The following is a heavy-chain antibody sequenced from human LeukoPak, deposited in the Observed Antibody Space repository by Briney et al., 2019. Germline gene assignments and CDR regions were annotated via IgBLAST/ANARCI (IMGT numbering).Heavy chain of an antibody. CDR3: AKGNGYSYGRYYFDY. J-gene: IGHJ4*02. V-gene: IGHV3-23*01. D-gene: IGHD5-18*01. Sequence: GGSLRLSCAASGFAFSNYAMSWVRQAPGKGLEWVSSLSGGGDSRYYADSVMGRFTISRDNSKNTLYLQVNSLRAEDTAVYYCAKGNGYSYGRYYFDYWGQGTLVTVSS. CDR1: GFAFSNYA. CDR2: LSGGGDSR.